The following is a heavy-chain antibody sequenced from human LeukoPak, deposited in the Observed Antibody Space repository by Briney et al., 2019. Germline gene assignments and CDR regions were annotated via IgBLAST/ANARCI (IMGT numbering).Heavy chain of an antibody. Sequence: SETLSLTCTVSGGSISNSGYYWGWIRQPPGKGLEWIGSIYYTGNTYYNPSLNSRVTISVDTSKNQFSLKLSSVTDADTAIYYCARLASGWYVIYWGQGTLVTVSS. CDR3: ARLASGWYVIY. J-gene: IGHJ4*02. V-gene: IGHV4-39*01. CDR2: IYYTGNT. D-gene: IGHD6-19*01. CDR1: GGSISNSGYY.